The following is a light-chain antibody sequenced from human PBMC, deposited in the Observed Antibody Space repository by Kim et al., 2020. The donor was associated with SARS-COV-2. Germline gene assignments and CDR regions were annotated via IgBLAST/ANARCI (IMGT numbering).Light chain of an antibody. V-gene: IGKV3-11*01. CDR2: DAS. J-gene: IGKJ4*01. Sequence: CLCPGERATLSGRARQSVVSYVAWDQQKPGQAPRLLIYDASKRAIGSPARFSGSGSGKDFTLTISSLEPEDFAVYYCQQRSDWPLPFGGGTKLEI. CDR1: QSVVSY. CDR3: QQRSDWPLP.